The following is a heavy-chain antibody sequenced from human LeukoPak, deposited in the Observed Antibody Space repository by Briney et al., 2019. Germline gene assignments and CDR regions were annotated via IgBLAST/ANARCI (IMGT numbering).Heavy chain of an antibody. J-gene: IGHJ4*02. D-gene: IGHD5-12*01. CDR1: GFTFSSYW. CDR3: VRGPYSGWTGFDY. Sequence: GGSLRLSCAASGFTFSSYWMHWVRQAPGKGLVWVSRSNSDGSTTNYADSVKGRFTISRDNAKNTLHLQMNGLRAEDTAVYYCVRGPYSGWTGFDYWGQGTLVTVSS. V-gene: IGHV3-74*01. CDR2: SNSDGSTT.